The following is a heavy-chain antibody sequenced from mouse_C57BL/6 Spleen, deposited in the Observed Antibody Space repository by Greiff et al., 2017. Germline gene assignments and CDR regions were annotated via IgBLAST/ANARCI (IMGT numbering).Heavy chain of an antibody. CDR3: ARRGIYYGYDGYAMDY. J-gene: IGHJ4*01. V-gene: IGHV1-78*01. Sequence: QVQLQQSDAELVKPGASVKISCKVSGYTFTDHTIHWMKQRPEQGLEWIGYIYPRDGSTKYNEKFKATATLTADKTSSTAYMQLNILTSEDSSVYFCARRGIYYGYDGYAMDYWGQGTSVTVSS. CDR2: IYPRDGST. D-gene: IGHD2-2*01. CDR1: GYTFTDHT.